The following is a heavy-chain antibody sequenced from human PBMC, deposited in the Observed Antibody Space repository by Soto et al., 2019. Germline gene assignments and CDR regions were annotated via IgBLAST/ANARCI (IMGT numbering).Heavy chain of an antibody. CDR2: INAGNGDT. V-gene: IGHV1-3*01. J-gene: IGHJ4*02. CDR3: ARPHPSYYYDSSGYHPED. D-gene: IGHD3-22*01. Sequence: ASVKVSCKVSGYTLTELSMHWVRQAPGKGLEWMGWINAGNGDTKYSQKFQGRVTITRDTSASTAYMELSSLRSEDTTVYYCARPHPSYYYDSSGYHPEDWGQGTLVTVSS. CDR1: GYTLTELS.